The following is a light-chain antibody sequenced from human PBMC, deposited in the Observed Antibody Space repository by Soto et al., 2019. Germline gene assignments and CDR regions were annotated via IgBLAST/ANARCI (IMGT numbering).Light chain of an antibody. CDR3: QQSYSTPLYT. V-gene: IGKV1-39*01. J-gene: IGKJ2*01. Sequence: DIQMTQSPSSLSASVGDRVTITCRASQSISSYLNWYQQKPGKAPKLLIYAASSLQSEVPSRFSGSGSGTYFTLTISSLQPEDFATYYCQQSYSTPLYTCGQGTKLEIK. CDR1: QSISSY. CDR2: AAS.